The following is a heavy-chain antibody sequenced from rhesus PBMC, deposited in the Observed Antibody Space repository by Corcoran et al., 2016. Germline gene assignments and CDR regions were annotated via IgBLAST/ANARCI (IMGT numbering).Heavy chain of an antibody. CDR2: IYGSGGST. Sequence: QVQLQESGPGLVKPSETLSITCAVSGGSISSKYWSWIRQAPGEGLDWIGRIYGSGGSTDYNPSLKSRVTVSTDTSKNQFSLKLSSVTAADTAVYYCARTYYDAFDFWGQGLRVTVSS. V-gene: IGHV4-160*01. CDR3: ARTYYDAFDF. J-gene: IGHJ3*01. CDR1: GGSISSKY. D-gene: IGHD3-16*01.